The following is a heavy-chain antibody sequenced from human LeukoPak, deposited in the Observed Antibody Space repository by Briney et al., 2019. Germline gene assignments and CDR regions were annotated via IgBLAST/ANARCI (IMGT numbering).Heavy chain of an antibody. CDR1: GYTFTNYD. V-gene: IGHV1-8*03. J-gene: IGHJ6*03. CDR2: MNPNSGNT. Sequence: ASVKVSCKASGYTFTNYDINWARQATGQGLEWMGWMNPNSGNTGYAQKFQGRVSITRNTSTSTAYMELSSLRSEDTAVYYCARTRQYDFWSGSPYYMDVWGKGTTVTVSS. CDR3: ARTRQYDFWSGSPYYMDV. D-gene: IGHD3-3*01.